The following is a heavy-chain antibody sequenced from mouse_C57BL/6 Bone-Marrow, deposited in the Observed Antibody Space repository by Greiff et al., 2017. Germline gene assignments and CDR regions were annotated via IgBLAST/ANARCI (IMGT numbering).Heavy chain of an antibody. CDR3: ARSICYGSSQYSFDY. V-gene: IGHV1-80*01. J-gene: IGHJ2*01. CDR2: IYPGDGGT. D-gene: IGHD1-1*01. CDR1: GYAFSSYW. Sequence: QVQLQQPGAELVKPGASVKISCKASGYAFSSYWMNWVKQRPGKGLEWIGEIYPGDGGTNYNGKFKGKATLTAAKSSSTAYMQLSSLTSADSAVYFCARSICYGSSQYSFDYWGQGTTLTVSS.